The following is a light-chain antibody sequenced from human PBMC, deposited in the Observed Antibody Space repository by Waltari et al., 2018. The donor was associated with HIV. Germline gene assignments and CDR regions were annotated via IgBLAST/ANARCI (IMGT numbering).Light chain of an antibody. V-gene: IGLV2-11*01. CDR3: CSYTGSYTWV. CDR2: DVS. J-gene: IGLJ3*02. Sequence: QSALTQPRSVYGSPGQSVTISCTGTSRDVGGYNFVSWYQQHPGKAPKLVIYDVSKWPSGVPDRFSGSKSGNTASLTISGLQAEDEADYYCCSYTGSYTWVFGGGTELTVL. CDR1: SRDVGGYNF.